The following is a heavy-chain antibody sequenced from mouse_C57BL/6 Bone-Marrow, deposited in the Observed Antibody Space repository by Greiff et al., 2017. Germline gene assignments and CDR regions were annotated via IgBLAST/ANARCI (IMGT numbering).Heavy chain of an antibody. CDR2: IDPANGNT. D-gene: IGHD1-1*01. CDR1: GFNIKNPY. CDR3: AKAGYYGSSLWYFDV. Sequence: VQLQQSVAELVRPGASVKLSCTASGFNIKNPYMHWVKQRPEQGLEWIGRIDPANGNTKYAPKFQGKATITADTSSNTAYLQLSSLTSEDTAIYYCAKAGYYGSSLWYFDVWGTGTTVTVSS. J-gene: IGHJ1*03. V-gene: IGHV14-3*01.